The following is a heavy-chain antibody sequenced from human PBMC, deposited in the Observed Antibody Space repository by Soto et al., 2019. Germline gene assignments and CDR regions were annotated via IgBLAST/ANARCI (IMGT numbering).Heavy chain of an antibody. D-gene: IGHD1-26*01. CDR3: ATDLHSGYEYYGMDV. Sequence: ASVKVSCKASGYTFTSYYMHWVRQAPGKGLEWMGGFDPEDGETIYAQKFQGRVTMTEDTSTDTAYMELSSLRSEDTAVYYCATDLHSGYEYYGMDVWGQGTTVTVSS. CDR2: FDPEDGET. CDR1: GYTFTSYY. V-gene: IGHV1-24*01. J-gene: IGHJ6*02.